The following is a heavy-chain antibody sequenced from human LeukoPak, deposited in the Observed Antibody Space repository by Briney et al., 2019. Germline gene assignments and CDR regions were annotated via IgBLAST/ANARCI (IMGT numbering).Heavy chain of an antibody. D-gene: IGHD2-2*01. J-gene: IGHJ2*01. CDR2: ISPGGGTT. CDR1: GFAFGSEA. CDR3: ARGVPAAISNWYFDL. Sequence: GGSLRLSCAVSGFAFGSEAMSWVRQSPARGLEWVASISPGGGTTYYADYVKGRFTISRDNSKNSLFVQMNSLRAEDTAVYYCARGVPAAISNWYFDLWGRGTLVTVSS. V-gene: IGHV3-23*01.